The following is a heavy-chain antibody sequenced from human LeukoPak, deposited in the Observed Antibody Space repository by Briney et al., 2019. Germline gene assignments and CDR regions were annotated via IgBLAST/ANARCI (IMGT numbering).Heavy chain of an antibody. J-gene: IGHJ4*02. D-gene: IGHD6-13*01. CDR3: ATFHSSSCYLDY. Sequence: SETLSLTCTVSGGSISSYYWSWIRQPPGKGLEWIGYIYYSGSTNYNPSLKSRVTISVDTSKNQFSLKLSSVTAADTAVYYCATFHSSSCYLDYWGQGTLVTVSS. V-gene: IGHV4-59*01. CDR2: IYYSGST. CDR1: GGSISSYY.